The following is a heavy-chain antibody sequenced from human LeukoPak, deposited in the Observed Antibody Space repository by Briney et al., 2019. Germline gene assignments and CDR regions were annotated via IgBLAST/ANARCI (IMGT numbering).Heavy chain of an antibody. CDR2: ISPNSGGA. V-gene: IGHV1-2*02. CDR3: ARDGDSLMVDFDY. Sequence: ASVKVSCKASGYTFTGYYMYWVRQAPGQGLEWVGWISPNSGGANFAQKFQGRVTMTRDTSISTAYLELSRLTSDDTAVYYCARDGDSLMVDFDYWGRGTLVTVSS. D-gene: IGHD2-8*01. CDR1: GYTFTGYY. J-gene: IGHJ4*02.